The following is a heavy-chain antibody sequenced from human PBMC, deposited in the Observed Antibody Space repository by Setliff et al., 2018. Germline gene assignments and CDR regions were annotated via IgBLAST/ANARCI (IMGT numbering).Heavy chain of an antibody. Sequence: GGSLRLSCVASGFTFNYYAMSWVRQAPGKGLEWVSSISGSGDSTYYADSVKGRFTLSRDNSKNTLYLQMNSLRAEDTAVYYCAKALSPGQVGGYYCARGRSTYFIDVWGKGTTVTVSS. CDR3: AKALSPGQVGGYYCARGRSTYFIDV. CDR2: ISGSGDST. V-gene: IGHV3-23*01. D-gene: IGHD3-22*01. CDR1: GFTFNYYA. J-gene: IGHJ6*03.